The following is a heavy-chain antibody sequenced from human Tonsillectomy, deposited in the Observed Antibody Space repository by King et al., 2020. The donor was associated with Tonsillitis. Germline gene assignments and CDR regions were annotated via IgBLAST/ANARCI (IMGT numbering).Heavy chain of an antibody. D-gene: IGHD2-15*01. CDR1: GYTFTDYY. J-gene: IGHJ4*02. V-gene: IGHV1-2*02. CDR2: INPDSGGT. Sequence: QLVQSGADVKKPGASVKVSCKASGYTFTDYYMHWVRQAPGQGLEWMGWINPDSGGTNCAQKFQGRFTMTRDTSISTAYMELSSLKSDDTAVYYCARGHRSTVVVVAATLSVDYWGQGTLVTVSS. CDR3: ARGHRSTVVVVAATLSVDY.